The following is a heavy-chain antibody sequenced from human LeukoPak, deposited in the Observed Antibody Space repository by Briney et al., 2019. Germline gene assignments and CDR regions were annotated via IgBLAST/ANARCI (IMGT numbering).Heavy chain of an antibody. CDR3: ARAYSGYDLFDY. V-gene: IGHV4-59*01. J-gene: IGHJ4*02. CDR2: IYYSGST. CDR1: GGSISTYY. Sequence: HSETLSLTCTVSGGSISTYYWSWIRQPPVKGLEWIGYIYYSGSTNYNPSLKSRVTISVDTSKNQFSLKLYSVTAADTAVYYCARAYSGYDLFDYWGQGTLVTVSS. D-gene: IGHD5-12*01.